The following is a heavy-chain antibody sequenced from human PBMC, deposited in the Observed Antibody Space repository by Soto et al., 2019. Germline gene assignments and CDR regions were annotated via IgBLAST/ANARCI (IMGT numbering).Heavy chain of an antibody. V-gene: IGHV1-46*01. CDR2: INPSGGST. J-gene: IGHJ4*02. Sequence: ASVKVSCKASGYTFTSYYMHWVRQAPGQGLEWMGIINPSGGSTSYAQKFQGRVTMTRETSTSTVYVELSSLRSEDTALYYCARELYIYGSHGFDCWGQGTLVTVSS. D-gene: IGHD3-10*01. CDR1: GYTFTSYY. CDR3: ARELYIYGSHGFDC.